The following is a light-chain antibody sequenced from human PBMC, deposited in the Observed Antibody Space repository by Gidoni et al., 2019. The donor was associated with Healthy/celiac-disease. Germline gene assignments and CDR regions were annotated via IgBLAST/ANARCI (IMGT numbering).Light chain of an antibody. Sequence: NFMLTQPHSVSDSPGKTVTISCTRSSASIASNYVQWYQQRPGSAPTTVIYEDNQRPSWVPDRFAGSIDSSSNSASLTISGLKTEDEADYYCQSYDSSNHVVFGGGTKLTVL. V-gene: IGLV6-57*03. J-gene: IGLJ2*01. CDR3: QSYDSSNHVV. CDR1: SASIASNY. CDR2: EDN.